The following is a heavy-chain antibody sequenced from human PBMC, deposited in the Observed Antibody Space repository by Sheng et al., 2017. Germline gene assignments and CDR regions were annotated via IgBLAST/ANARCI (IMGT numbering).Heavy chain of an antibody. CDR2: IRYDGSNK. CDR1: GFTFSSYG. Sequence: QVQLVESGGGVVQPGGSLRLSCAASGFTFSSYGMHWVRQAPGKGLEWVAFIRYDGSNKYYADSVKGRFTISRDNSKNTLYLQMNSLRAEDTAVYYCAKDQYSGYDPLYYFDYWGQGTLVTVSS. V-gene: IGHV3-30*02. D-gene: IGHD5-12*01. J-gene: IGHJ4*02. CDR3: AKDQYSGYDPLYYFDY.